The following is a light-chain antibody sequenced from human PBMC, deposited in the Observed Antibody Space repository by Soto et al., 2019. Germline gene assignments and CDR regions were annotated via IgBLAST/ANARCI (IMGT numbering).Light chain of an antibody. V-gene: IGLV2-14*03. CDR2: DVS. Sequence: QSVLTQPASVSGSPGQSITISCTGTSGDIGGYNYVSWYQQYPGKAPNLMIYDVSNRPSGVSNRFSGSKSGNTASLTISGLQAEDEADYYCSSYTSSSTLVFGGGTQLTVL. J-gene: IGLJ2*01. CDR1: SGDIGGYNY. CDR3: SSYTSSSTLV.